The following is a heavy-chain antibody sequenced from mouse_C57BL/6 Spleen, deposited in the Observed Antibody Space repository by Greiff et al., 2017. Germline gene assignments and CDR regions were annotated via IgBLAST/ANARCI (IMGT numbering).Heavy chain of an antibody. CDR2: ISSGGSYT. J-gene: IGHJ4*01. CDR1: GFTFSSYG. V-gene: IGHV5-6*01. CDR3: AREEGDAMDY. Sequence: EVQLVESGGDLVKPGGSLKLSCAASGFTFSSYGMSWVRQTPDKRLEWVATISSGGSYTYYPDSVKGRFTISRDNAKNTLYLQMSSLKSEDTAMYYCAREEGDAMDYWGQGTSVTVSS.